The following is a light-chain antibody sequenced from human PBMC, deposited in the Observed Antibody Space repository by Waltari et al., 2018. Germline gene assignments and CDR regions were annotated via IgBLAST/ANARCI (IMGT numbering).Light chain of an antibody. Sequence: QTVVTQEPSLTVSPGGTLTPTRASSTGAVTSNNYPNWFQQKPGQAPRALIYSTSNKNSWTPARFSGSLLVGKAALTLSGVQREDEAEYYCLLFYGGAYVFGTGTKVTVL. CDR1: TGAVTSNNY. CDR2: STS. V-gene: IGLV7-43*01. CDR3: LLFYGGAYV. J-gene: IGLJ1*01.